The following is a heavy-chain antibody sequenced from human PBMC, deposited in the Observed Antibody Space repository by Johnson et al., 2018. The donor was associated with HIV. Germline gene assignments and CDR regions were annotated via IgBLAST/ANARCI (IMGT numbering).Heavy chain of an antibody. D-gene: IGHD3-10*01. CDR1: GFTFSTYD. CDR2: IGTAGDT. Sequence: VQLVESGGGLVQPGGSLRLSCAASGFTFSTYDMYWVRQATGKGLEWVSTIGTAGDTYYADSVKGRFTISRDNAKNSLYLQMNSLRAEDTAVYYCAGGYGSGSGDAFDIWGQGTMVTVSS. V-gene: IGHV3-13*01. J-gene: IGHJ3*02. CDR3: AGGYGSGSGDAFDI.